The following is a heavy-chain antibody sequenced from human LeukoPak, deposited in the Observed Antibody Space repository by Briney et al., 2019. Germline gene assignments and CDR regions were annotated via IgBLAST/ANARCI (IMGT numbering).Heavy chain of an antibody. J-gene: IGHJ3*02. CDR3: ARDSWYVVDAFDI. CDR2: ISSSSSYI. Sequence: PGGSLRLSCAASGFTFSSYSMNWVRQAPGKGLEWVSSISSSSSYIYYADSVKGRFTISRDNAKNSLYLQMNSLRAEDTAVYYYARDSWYVVDAFDIWGQGTMVTVSS. V-gene: IGHV3-21*01. CDR1: GFTFSSYS. D-gene: IGHD6-13*01.